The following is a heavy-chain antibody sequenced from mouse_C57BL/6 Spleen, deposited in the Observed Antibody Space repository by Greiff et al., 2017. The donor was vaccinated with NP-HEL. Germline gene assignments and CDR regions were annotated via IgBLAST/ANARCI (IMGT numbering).Heavy chain of an antibody. J-gene: IGHJ4*01. CDR1: GYTFTGYW. CDR3: ARGGQSSLYYYAMDY. D-gene: IGHD6-1*01. CDR2: ILPGSGST. Sequence: QVQLQQSGAELMKPGASVKLSCKATGYTFTGYWIEWVKQRPGHGLEWIGEILPGSGSTHYNEKFKGKATFTADTSSNTAYMQLRSLTTDDYAIYYCARGGQSSLYYYAMDYWGQGTSVTVSS. V-gene: IGHV1-9*01.